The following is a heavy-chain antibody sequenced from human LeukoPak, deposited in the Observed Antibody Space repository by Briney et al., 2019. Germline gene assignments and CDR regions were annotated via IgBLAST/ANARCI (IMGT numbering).Heavy chain of an antibody. CDR1: GFTFGIYE. J-gene: IGHJ4*02. CDR3: ARGGGSYPFFDY. D-gene: IGHD1-26*01. CDR2: TSNSDTTR. V-gene: IGHV3-48*03. Sequence: GGSLRLSCAASGFTFGIYEMNWVRQAPGKGLEWVSYTSNSDTTRYYAHSVKGRFTISRDNVKNSLYLQMNSLRAEDTAVYYCARGGGSYPFFDYWGQGTLVTVSS.